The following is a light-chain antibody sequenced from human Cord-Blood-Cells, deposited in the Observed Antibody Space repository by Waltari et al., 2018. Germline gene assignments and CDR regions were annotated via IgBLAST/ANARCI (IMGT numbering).Light chain of an antibody. J-gene: IGKJ3*01. CDR3: QQYYSTPFT. V-gene: IGKV4-1*01. CDR2: WAS. Sequence: DTVMTQSPDSLAVSLGERATINCKSSPSVLYSSNNKNYLAWYQQKPGQPPKLLIYWASTRESGVPDRFSGSGSGTDFTLTISSLQAEDVAVYYCQQYYSTPFTFGPGTKVDIK. CDR1: PSVLYSSNNKNY.